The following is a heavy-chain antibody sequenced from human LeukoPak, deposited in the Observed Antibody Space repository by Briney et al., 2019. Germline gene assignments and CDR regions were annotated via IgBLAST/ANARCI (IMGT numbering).Heavy chain of an antibody. J-gene: IGHJ6*02. Sequence: ASVKVSCKASGYTFTSYDISWVRQATGQGLEWMGWMNPNSGNTGYAQKFQGRVTMTRNTSISTAYMELSSLRSEDTAVYYCARDMAVAGLLDYYGMDVWGQGTTVTVSS. CDR1: GYTFTSYD. D-gene: IGHD6-19*01. V-gene: IGHV1-8*01. CDR2: MNPNSGNT. CDR3: ARDMAVAGLLDYYGMDV.